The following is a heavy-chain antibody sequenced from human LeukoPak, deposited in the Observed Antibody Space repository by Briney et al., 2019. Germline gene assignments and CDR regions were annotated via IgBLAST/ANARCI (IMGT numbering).Heavy chain of an antibody. Sequence: EASVKVSCKASGYIFTDYYIHWVRQAPGQGLEWMGRVNPNSGGTNFAQKFQGRVTMTRDTSISTAYMELSRLRSDDTAVYYCARTGGPDYSDPHDAFDIWGQGTMVTVSS. V-gene: IGHV1-2*06. CDR3: ARTGGPDYSDPHDAFDI. J-gene: IGHJ3*02. CDR1: GYIFTDYY. CDR2: VNPNSGGT. D-gene: IGHD4-11*01.